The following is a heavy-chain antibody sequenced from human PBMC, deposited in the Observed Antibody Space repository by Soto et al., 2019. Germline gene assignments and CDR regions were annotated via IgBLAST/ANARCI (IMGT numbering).Heavy chain of an antibody. CDR2: INPSGGST. J-gene: IGHJ4*02. CDR1: GYTFTSYY. D-gene: IGHD6-19*01. CDR3: AATAADSSGWSWGNY. Sequence: ASVNVSCKSSGYTFTSYYIHWGRQAPGQGLEWMGIINPSGGSTSYAQKFQGRVTMTRDTSTSTVYMELSSLRSEDTAVYYCAATAADSSGWSWGNYWGQGTLVTVSS. V-gene: IGHV1-46*01.